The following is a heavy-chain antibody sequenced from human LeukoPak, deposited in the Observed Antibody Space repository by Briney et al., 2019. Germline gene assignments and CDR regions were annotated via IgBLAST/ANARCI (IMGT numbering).Heavy chain of an antibody. V-gene: IGHV2-5*01. CDR3: AHIPPHNIVVVPAAINWFDP. Sequence: SGPTLVKPTQTLTLTCTFSGFSLGTSGVGVGWIRQPPGKALEWLALIYWNDDKRYSPSLKSRLTITKDTSKNQVVLTVTNMDPVDTATYYCAHIPPHNIVVVPAAINWFDPWGQGTLVTVSS. D-gene: IGHD2-2*02. J-gene: IGHJ5*02. CDR2: IYWNDDK. CDR1: GFSLGTSGVG.